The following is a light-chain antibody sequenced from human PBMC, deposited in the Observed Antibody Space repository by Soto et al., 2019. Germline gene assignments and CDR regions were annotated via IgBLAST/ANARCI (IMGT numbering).Light chain of an antibody. J-gene: IGLJ1*01. Sequence: QSVLTQPASVSGSPGQSITISCTGTSSDVGGYNYVSWYQQHPGKAPKLMISEVSNRPSGVSNRFSGSKSGNTASLTISGLQAEDEADYYCSSYTSSSTYVFGTATKLTVL. CDR1: SSDVGGYNY. V-gene: IGLV2-14*01. CDR3: SSYTSSSTYV. CDR2: EVS.